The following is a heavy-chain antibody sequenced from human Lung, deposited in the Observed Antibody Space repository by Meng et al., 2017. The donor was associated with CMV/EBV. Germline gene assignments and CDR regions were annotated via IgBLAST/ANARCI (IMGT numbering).Heavy chain of an antibody. CDR3: AREGVYYDSSGYLDY. CDR2: ISSSGSTI. D-gene: IGHD3-22*01. CDR1: GFTFSSYE. Sequence: GGSXRLXCAASGFTFSSYEMNWVRQAQGKGLEWVSYISSSGSTIYYADSVKGRFTISRDNAKNSLYLQMNSLRAEDTAVYYCAREGVYYDSSGYLDYWGQGTLVTVSS. J-gene: IGHJ4*02. V-gene: IGHV3-48*03.